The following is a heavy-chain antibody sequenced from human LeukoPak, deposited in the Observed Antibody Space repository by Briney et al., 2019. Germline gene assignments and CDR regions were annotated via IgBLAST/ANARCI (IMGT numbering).Heavy chain of an antibody. D-gene: IGHD6-19*01. CDR1: GFTFSGYY. J-gene: IGHJ5*01. V-gene: IGHV4-34*01. CDR3: ARVRTGAQCDS. CDR2: INHSGSN. Sequence: SSVTLSFTCAGYGFTFSGYYWSWLRQPPGKGLEWIGEINHSGSNYYNPFLNSRTTISVDTTKNQFSLKLSSVTAADTAGHYCARVRTGAQCDSWGRGTLVIVSS.